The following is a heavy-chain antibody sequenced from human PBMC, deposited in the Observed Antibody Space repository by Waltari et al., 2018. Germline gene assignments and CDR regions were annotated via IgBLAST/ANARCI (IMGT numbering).Heavy chain of an antibody. Sequence: EVHLVESGGGLVQPGGSLRLSCAASGFTFTDYWMSWVRQAPGKGPGWVDNINKDGSEKNYVDYVKVRFTISRDNAKDSVYLQMNSLRADDTAMYYCVRDHWGPDYWGQGTLVTVSS. J-gene: IGHJ4*02. CDR3: VRDHWGPDY. CDR1: GFTFTDYW. D-gene: IGHD7-27*01. CDR2: INKDGSEK. V-gene: IGHV3-7*01.